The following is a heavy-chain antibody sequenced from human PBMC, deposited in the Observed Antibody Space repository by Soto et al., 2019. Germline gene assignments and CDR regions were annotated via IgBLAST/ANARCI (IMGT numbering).Heavy chain of an antibody. V-gene: IGHV1-69*13. CDR1: GGAFNTHA. CDR2: IFPIFGTS. Sequence: WASVKVSCKASGGAFNTHAYNWVRQAPGQGLEWVGGIFPIFGTSNYAQKFQGRVTITADESTSTVYLELSSLRSEDTAVYYCARDLEFRDGNISHLDYWGQGTLVTVSS. D-gene: IGHD3-10*01. CDR3: ARDLEFRDGNISHLDY. J-gene: IGHJ4*02.